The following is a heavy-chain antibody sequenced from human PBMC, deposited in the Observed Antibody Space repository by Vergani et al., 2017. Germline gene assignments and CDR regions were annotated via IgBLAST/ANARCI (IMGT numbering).Heavy chain of an antibody. CDR3: TRGNRRDCPDY. D-gene: IGHD5-24*01. Sequence: QVQLVQSGAEVKKPGASVKVSCKASGYTFTSYGISWVRQAPGQGLEWMGWIRASNGNTIYAQKVQGRVTMTTDTATITAYMELRSLRSDDTAMYYCTRGNRRDCPDYWGQGTLVTVSS. V-gene: IGHV1-18*01. CDR2: IRASNGNT. CDR1: GYTFTSYG. J-gene: IGHJ4*02.